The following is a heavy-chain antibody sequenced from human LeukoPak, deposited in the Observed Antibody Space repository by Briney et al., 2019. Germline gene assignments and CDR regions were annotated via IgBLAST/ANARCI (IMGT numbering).Heavy chain of an antibody. J-gene: IGHJ3*02. D-gene: IGHD2-2*01. CDR2: IYHSGST. V-gene: IGHV4-38-2*02. CDR3: ARTLIVVVPAAQNAFDI. CDR1: GYSISSGYY. Sequence: SETLSLTCTVSGYSISSGYYWGWIRQPPGKGLEWIGSIYHSGSTYYNPSLKSRVTISVDTSKNQFSLKLSFVTAADTAVYYCARTLIVVVPAAQNAFDIWGQGTMVTVSS.